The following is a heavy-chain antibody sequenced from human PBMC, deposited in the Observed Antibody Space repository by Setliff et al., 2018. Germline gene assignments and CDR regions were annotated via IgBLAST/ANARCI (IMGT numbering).Heavy chain of an antibody. Sequence: GESLKISCAASGFTFSSYWMSWVRQAPGEGLEWVGRIKGKTDGLATDYAAPVKGRFTISRDDSTNKLYLQMNSLKTEDTAVYYCTTDPSATFGGVIGAAFDMWGQGTMVTVSS. V-gene: IGHV3-15*01. D-gene: IGHD3-16*01. CDR1: GFTFSSYW. CDR2: IKGKTDGLAT. J-gene: IGHJ3*02. CDR3: TTDPSATFGGVIGAAFDM.